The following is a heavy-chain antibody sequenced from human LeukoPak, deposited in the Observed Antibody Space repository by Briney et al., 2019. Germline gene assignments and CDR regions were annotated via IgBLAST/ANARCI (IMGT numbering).Heavy chain of an antibody. CDR3: AKEGITMVRGVIADFDY. D-gene: IGHD3-10*01. CDR2: ISYDGSNK. J-gene: IGHJ4*02. CDR1: GFTFSSYG. Sequence: GGSLRLSCAASGFTFSSYGMHWVRQAPGKGLEWVAVISYDGSNKYYADSVKGRFTISRDNSKNTLYLQMNSLRAEDTAVYYCAKEGITMVRGVIADFDYWGQGTLVTVPS. V-gene: IGHV3-30*18.